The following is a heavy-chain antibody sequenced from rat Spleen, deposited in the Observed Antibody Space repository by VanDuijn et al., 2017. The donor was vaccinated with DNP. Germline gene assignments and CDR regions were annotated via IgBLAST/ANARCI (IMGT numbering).Heavy chain of an antibody. CDR1: GFTFSRNW. Sequence: EVQLVETGGGLVQPGRSLKLSCVGSGFTFSRNWLYWFRQAPGKGLEWVASINNDGGSIYYLDSVKGRFTISRENAENTVYLQMNSLRSEDTATYYCAKRDYDGYYPFAYWGQGTLVTVS. D-gene: IGHD1-12*03. CDR3: AKRDYDGYYPFAY. CDR2: INNDGGSI. J-gene: IGHJ3*01. V-gene: IGHV5-58*01.